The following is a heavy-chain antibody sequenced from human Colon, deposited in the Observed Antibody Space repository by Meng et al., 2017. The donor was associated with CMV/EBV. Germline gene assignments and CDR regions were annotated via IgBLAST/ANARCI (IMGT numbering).Heavy chain of an antibody. Sequence: SETLSLTCTVSGYSISSGYYWGCIRQSPGQGLEWIANIYHSGTVADNPSLKSRVTLSVDTSRNQFSLKLASVTAADTAVYYCARVDSGRQGIDYWGQGTLVTVSS. J-gene: IGHJ4*02. CDR1: GYSISSGYY. V-gene: IGHV4-38-2*02. CDR2: IYHSGTV. CDR3: ARVDSGRQGIDY. D-gene: IGHD6-19*01.